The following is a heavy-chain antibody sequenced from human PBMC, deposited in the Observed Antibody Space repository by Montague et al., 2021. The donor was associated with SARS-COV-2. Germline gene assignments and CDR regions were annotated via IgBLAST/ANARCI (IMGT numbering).Heavy chain of an antibody. CDR1: GGSISSFY. Sequence: SETLSLTCTVSGGSISSFYWSWFRQPPGKGLEWIGYISDSGSTNYNPSLTSRVTMSVGTSKNQFSLKVNSVTAADTAVYYRARHYSATLPAVYWGQGTLVTVSS. V-gene: IGHV4-59*08. J-gene: IGHJ4*02. D-gene: IGHD5-18*01. CDR2: ISDSGST. CDR3: ARHYSATLPAVY.